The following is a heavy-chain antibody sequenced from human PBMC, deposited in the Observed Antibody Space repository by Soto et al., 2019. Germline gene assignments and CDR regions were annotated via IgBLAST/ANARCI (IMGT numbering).Heavy chain of an antibody. CDR1: GFTFSSYA. J-gene: IGHJ4*02. D-gene: IGHD5-18*01. CDR3: AKDGLGAYSYGSYYFDY. CDR2: ISGSGGST. V-gene: IGHV3-23*01. Sequence: GGSLRLSCAASGFTFSSYAMSWVRQAPGKGLEWVSTISGSGGSTYYADSVKGRFTISRDNSKNTLYLQMNSLRAEDTAVYYCAKDGLGAYSYGSYYFDYWGQGTLVTVS.